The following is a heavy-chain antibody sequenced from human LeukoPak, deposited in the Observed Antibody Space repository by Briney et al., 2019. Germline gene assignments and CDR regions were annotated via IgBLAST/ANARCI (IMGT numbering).Heavy chain of an antibody. CDR3: ARAPEGPGELDY. D-gene: IGHD1-1*01. J-gene: IGHJ4*02. V-gene: IGHV4-59*01. CDR2: IYYSGST. CDR1: GGSISSYY. Sequence: SETLSLTCTVSGGSISSYYWSWIRQPPGKGLEWIGYIYYSGSTNYNPSLKSRVTISVDTSKIQFSLKLSSVTAADTAVYYCARAPEGPGELDYWGQGTLVTVSS.